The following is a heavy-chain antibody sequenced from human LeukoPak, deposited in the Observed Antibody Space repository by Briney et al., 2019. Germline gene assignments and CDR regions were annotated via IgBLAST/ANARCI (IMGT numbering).Heavy chain of an antibody. Sequence: SETLSLTCTVSGGLISSYYWSWIRQPPGKGLEWIGYVYYSGSTNYNPSLRSRVTISVDTSKNQFSLKLSSVTAADTAVYYCARDSSGYYLFDPWGQGTLVTVSS. V-gene: IGHV4-59*01. CDR1: GGLISSYY. CDR3: ARDSSGYYLFDP. D-gene: IGHD3-22*01. J-gene: IGHJ5*02. CDR2: VYYSGST.